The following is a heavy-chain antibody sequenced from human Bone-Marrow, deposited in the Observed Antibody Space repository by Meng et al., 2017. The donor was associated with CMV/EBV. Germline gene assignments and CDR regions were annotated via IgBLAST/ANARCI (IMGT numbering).Heavy chain of an antibody. CDR3: AKDLVVVVRGGMDV. J-gene: IGHJ6*02. CDR2: INSDGSIT. D-gene: IGHD2-2*01. Sequence: GGSLRLSCAASGFTLSSYWMHWVRQAPGKGLVWVSRINSDGSITNYADSVKGRFTISRDNAKNTLYLQINSVRDEDTAVYYCAKDLVVVVRGGMDVWGQGTTVTVSS. CDR1: GFTLSSYW. V-gene: IGHV3-74*01.